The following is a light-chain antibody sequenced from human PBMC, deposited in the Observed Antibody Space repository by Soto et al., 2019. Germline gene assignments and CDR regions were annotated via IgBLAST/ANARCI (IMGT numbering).Light chain of an antibody. Sequence: EIALTQSPGTLSLSPGERATLSCTASQSLSYNYVAWYQQKPGQAPRLLIFGASNRATGIPDRFSGSGFGTDFTLTISSLEPDNFAVYYCQQYFTSPRTFGPGTKVEIK. V-gene: IGKV3-20*01. J-gene: IGKJ1*01. CDR1: QSLSYNY. CDR3: QQYFTSPRT. CDR2: GAS.